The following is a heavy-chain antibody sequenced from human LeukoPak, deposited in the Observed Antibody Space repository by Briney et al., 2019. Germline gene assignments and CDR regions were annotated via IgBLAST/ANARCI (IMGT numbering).Heavy chain of an antibody. CDR3: ARDSGYSYGPDY. CDR1: GFTFSSYA. V-gene: IGHV3-53*01. J-gene: IGHJ4*02. Sequence: GSLRLSCAASGFTFSSYALSWVRQAPGKGLEWVSVIYSGGSTYYADSVKGRFTISRDNSKNTLYLQMNSLRAEDTAVYYCARDSGYSYGPDYWGQGTLVTVSS. CDR2: IYSGGST. D-gene: IGHD5-18*01.